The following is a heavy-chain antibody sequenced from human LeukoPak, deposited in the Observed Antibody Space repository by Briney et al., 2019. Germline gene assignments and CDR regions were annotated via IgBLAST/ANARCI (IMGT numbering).Heavy chain of an antibody. V-gene: IGHV3-23*01. CDR2: SGTGGGT. CDR3: AKKTPGTYPFDY. Sequence: GLLRLSCAASGFIFSSSAMNWVRPVPGEGLEWVSTSGTGGGTYYAALVKGRFTISRDDSKNTLYLQLTSLRAEDTAVYYCAKKTPGTYPFDYWGQGTLVTVSP. CDR1: GFIFSSSA. J-gene: IGHJ4*02. D-gene: IGHD6-13*01.